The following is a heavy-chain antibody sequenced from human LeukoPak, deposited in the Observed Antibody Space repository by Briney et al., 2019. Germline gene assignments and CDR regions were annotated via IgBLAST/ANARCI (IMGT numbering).Heavy chain of an antibody. D-gene: IGHD4-17*01. V-gene: IGHV4-31*11. CDR1: GGSITGTGYY. J-gene: IGHJ3*02. CDR3: AREGLDYGDYEGAAFDI. CDR2: IYYSGST. Sequence: SETLSLTCDVSGGSITGTGYYWAWIRQHPGKGLEWIGYIYYSGSTYYNPSLKSRVTISVDTSKNQFSLKLSSVTAADTAVYYCAREGLDYGDYEGAAFDIWGQGTMVTVSS.